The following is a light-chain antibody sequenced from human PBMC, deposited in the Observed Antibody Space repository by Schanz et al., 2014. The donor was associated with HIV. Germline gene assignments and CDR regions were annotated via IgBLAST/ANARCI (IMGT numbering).Light chain of an antibody. J-gene: IGKJ4*02. CDR1: QSISSNY. V-gene: IGKV3-20*01. Sequence: EIVLTQSPGTLSLSPGERATLSCRASQSISSNYLAWYQQKPGQAPRLLIYGASTRATGIPDRFSGTGSGTDFTLTISSLEPEDFAVYYCHHYGDSRGTFGGGTEVDI. CDR2: GAS. CDR3: HHYGDSRGT.